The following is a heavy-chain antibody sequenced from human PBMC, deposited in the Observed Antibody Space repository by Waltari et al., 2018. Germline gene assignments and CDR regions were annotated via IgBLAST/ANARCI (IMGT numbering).Heavy chain of an antibody. CDR3: AREQYQRLAFDY. Sequence: EVQLVESGGGWVQPGGSLRLSCAASGVTISSHGMSWVPQVPGKGLWWVANISHDGIEKYYVYSFKGLFTISRYNAKNSLYLQMNSLRAEYTAVYYCAREQYQRLAFDYWGQGTLVTVSS. CDR2: ISHDGIEK. J-gene: IGHJ4*02. D-gene: IGHD2-2*01. V-gene: IGHV3-7*01. CDR1: GVTISSHG.